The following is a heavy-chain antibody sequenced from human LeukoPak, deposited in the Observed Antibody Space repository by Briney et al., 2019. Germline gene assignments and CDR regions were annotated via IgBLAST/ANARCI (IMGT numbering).Heavy chain of an antibody. CDR2: IRFDGSNK. CDR1: GFTFSSYG. Sequence: GRSLRLSCAASGFTFSSYGMHWVRQASGKGLEDVAVIRFDGSNKYYANSVKGRFTISRDNSKNTLYLQMNSLRAEDTAVYYCAKDYGDYVAEYFQHWGQGTLVTVSS. V-gene: IGHV3-33*06. J-gene: IGHJ1*01. CDR3: AKDYGDYVAEYFQH. D-gene: IGHD4-17*01.